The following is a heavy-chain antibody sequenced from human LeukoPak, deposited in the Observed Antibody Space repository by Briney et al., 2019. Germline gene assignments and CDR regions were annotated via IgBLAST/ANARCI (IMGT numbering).Heavy chain of an antibody. CDR1: GFTFSSYW. CDR3: ARGTYYDTTGYYGG. D-gene: IGHD3-22*01. CDR2: IKSDGSST. V-gene: IGHV3-74*01. J-gene: IGHJ4*02. Sequence: GGSLRLSCAASGFTFSSYWMYWVRQAPGKGLVWVSRIKSDGSSTSYADSVKGRFTISRDNAKNTLYPQMNSLRGEDTAVYYCARGTYYDTTGYYGGWGQGTLVTVSS.